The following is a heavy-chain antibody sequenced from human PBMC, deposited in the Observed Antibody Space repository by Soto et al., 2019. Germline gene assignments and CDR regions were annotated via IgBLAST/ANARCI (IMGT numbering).Heavy chain of an antibody. D-gene: IGHD5-18*01. V-gene: IGHV3-30*18. CDR2: ISYDGSNK. CDR1: GFTFSSYG. Sequence: GGSLRLSCAASGFTFSSYGMHWVCQAPGKGLGWVAVISYDGSNKYYADSVKGRFTISRDNSKNTLYLQMNSLRAEDTVIYYCSKWEVDTAMVLTDWGQGTMVTVS. J-gene: IGHJ4*02. CDR3: SKWEVDTAMVLTD.